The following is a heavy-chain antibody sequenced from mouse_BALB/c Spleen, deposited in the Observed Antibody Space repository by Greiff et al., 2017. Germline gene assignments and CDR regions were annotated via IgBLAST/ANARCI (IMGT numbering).Heavy chain of an antibody. D-gene: IGHD1-1*01. CDR1: GFTFSSYG. V-gene: IGHV5-6-3*01. J-gene: IGHJ2*01. CDR3: ARDNYGTVYFDY. CDR2: INSNGGST. Sequence: EVKVVESGGGLVQPGGSLKLSCAASGFTFSSYGMSWVRQTPDKRLELVATINSNGGSTYYPDSVKGRFTISRDNAKNTLYLQMSSLKSEDTAMYYCARDNYGTVYFDYWGQGTTLTVSS.